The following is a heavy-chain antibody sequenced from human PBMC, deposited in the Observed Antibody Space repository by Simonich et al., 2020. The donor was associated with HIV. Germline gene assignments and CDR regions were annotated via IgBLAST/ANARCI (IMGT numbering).Heavy chain of an antibody. J-gene: IGHJ6*03. D-gene: IGHD3-10*01. V-gene: IGHV4-34*01. CDR3: ARIGPDYYRGYYYMDV. CDR1: GGSFSDYY. Sequence: QVQLQQWGAGLLKPSETLSLTCTVYGGSFSDYYWSWIRQPPGKGLEWIGEINQRESTNYNTSLKIRVSISADMSKKQFSLKLSSVTAADTAVYYCARIGPDYYRGYYYMDVWGKGTTVTVSS. CDR2: INQREST.